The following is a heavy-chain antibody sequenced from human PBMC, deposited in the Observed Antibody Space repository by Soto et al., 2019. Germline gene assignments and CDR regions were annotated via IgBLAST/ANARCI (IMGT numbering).Heavy chain of an antibody. CDR2: INRDGGTT. Sequence: EVQLVESGGAVVHPGGSLRLSCAASGFIFDVYSMHWVRQVPGKGLEWVSLINRDGGTTYYADSVKGRFAVSKDNSKNSQYLQMNSLRTEDTALYYCAKEIFGTRWVSFDYWGQGTLVTVSS. CDR3: AKEIFGTRWVSFDY. J-gene: IGHJ4*02. V-gene: IGHV3-43*01. D-gene: IGHD3-9*01. CDR1: GFIFDVYS.